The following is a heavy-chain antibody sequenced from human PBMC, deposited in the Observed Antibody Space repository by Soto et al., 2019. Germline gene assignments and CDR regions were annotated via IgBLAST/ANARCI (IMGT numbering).Heavy chain of an antibody. Sequence: QVQLVESGGAVVQPGRSLRLSCAASGFTFSSYGMHWVRQAPGKGLEWVAVISYDGSNKYYADSVKGRFTISRDNSKNTLYLQMNSMRDEDTAVYYCEKEAATVVTGPGMDVWGQGTTVTVSS. CDR3: EKEAATVVTGPGMDV. D-gene: IGHD6-25*01. V-gene: IGHV3-30*18. J-gene: IGHJ6*02. CDR1: GFTFSSYG. CDR2: ISYDGSNK.